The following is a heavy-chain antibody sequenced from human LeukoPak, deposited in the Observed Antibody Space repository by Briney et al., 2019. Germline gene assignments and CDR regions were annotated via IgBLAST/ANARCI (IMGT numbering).Heavy chain of an antibody. V-gene: IGHV3-30*02. CDR1: GFTFNSYG. Sequence: GGSLRLSCAASGFTFNSYGMHWVRQAPGKGLEWMTFIRYDGSNKYYADSVKGRFTISRDNSKNTLYLQMNSLRAEDTAVYYCASSVVTHYYYYMDVWGKGTTVTISS. CDR3: ASSVVTHYYYYMDV. D-gene: IGHD4-23*01. CDR2: IRYDGSNK. J-gene: IGHJ6*03.